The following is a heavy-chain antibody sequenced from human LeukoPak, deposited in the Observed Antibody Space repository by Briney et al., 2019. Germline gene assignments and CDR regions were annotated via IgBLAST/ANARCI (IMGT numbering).Heavy chain of an antibody. CDR1: GYTFTSYA. V-gene: IGHV1-3*01. Sequence: ASVKVSCKASGYTFTSYAMHWVRQAPGQRLEWVGWINAGNGNTKYSQKSQGRVTITRDTSASTAYMELSSLRSEDTAVYYCARGLRGYYDSSGYSRWFDPWGQGTLVTVSS. J-gene: IGHJ5*02. CDR2: INAGNGNT. CDR3: ARGLRGYYDSSGYSRWFDP. D-gene: IGHD3-22*01.